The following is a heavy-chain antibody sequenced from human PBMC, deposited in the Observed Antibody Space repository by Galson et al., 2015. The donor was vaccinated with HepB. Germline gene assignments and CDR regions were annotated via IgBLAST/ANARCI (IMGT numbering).Heavy chain of an antibody. D-gene: IGHD4-17*01. V-gene: IGHV3-21*01. CDR3: ARDAPIHDYGDFPSGY. CDR1: GFTFSSYS. Sequence: SLRLSCAASGFTFSSYSMNWVRQAPGKGLEWVSSISSSSSYIYYADSVKGRFTISRDNAKNSLYLQMNSLRAEDTAVYYCARDAPIHDYGDFPSGYWGQGTLVTVSS. CDR2: ISSSSSYI. J-gene: IGHJ4*02.